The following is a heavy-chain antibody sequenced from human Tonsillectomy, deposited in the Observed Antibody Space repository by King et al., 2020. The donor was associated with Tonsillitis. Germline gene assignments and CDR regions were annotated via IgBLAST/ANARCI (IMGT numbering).Heavy chain of an antibody. V-gene: IGHV3-30*02. Sequence: VQLVESGGGVVQPGGSLRLSCAASGFTFSSYGMHWVRQAPGKGLEWVAFIRYDGSNKYYADSVKGRFTISRDNSKNTLYLQMNSLRAEDTAVYYCAKGRSYYYDSSGYGDYWGQGTLVTVSS. D-gene: IGHD3-22*01. CDR3: AKGRSYYYDSSGYGDY. CDR2: IRYDGSNK. J-gene: IGHJ4*02. CDR1: GFTFSSYG.